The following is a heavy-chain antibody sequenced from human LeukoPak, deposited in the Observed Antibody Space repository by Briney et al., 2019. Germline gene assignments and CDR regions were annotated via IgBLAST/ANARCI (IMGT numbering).Heavy chain of an antibody. D-gene: IGHD2-15*01. CDR2: VIAIFGDT. J-gene: IGHJ3*02. V-gene: IGHV1-69*13. CDR3: ARFPNVVAPSIGAIDI. Sequence: ASVKVPCKASGGTFSSFPIGWVRQAPGQGLEWMGQVIAIFGDTKYAQKFQGRLTITADESSSTAYMELRSLRSEDTAMYYCARFPNVVAPSIGAIDIWGQGTMVIVSS. CDR1: GGTFSSFP.